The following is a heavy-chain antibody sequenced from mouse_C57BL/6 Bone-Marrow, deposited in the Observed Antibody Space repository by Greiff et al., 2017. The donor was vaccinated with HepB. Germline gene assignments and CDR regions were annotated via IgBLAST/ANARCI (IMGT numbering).Heavy chain of an antibody. CDR1: GYTFTSYW. J-gene: IGHJ2*01. V-gene: IGHV1-64*01. Sequence: QVQLQQSGAELVKPGASVKLSCKASGYTFTSYWMHWVKQRPGQGLEWIGMIHPNSGSTNYNEKFKSKATLTVDKSSSTAYMQLSSLTSEDSAVYYCATSITTVVAYYFDYWGQGTTLTVSS. CDR3: ATSITTVVAYYFDY. D-gene: IGHD1-1*01. CDR2: IHPNSGST.